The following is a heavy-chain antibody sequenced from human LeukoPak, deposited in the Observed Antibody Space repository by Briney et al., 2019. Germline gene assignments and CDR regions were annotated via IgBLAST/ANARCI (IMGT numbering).Heavy chain of an antibody. V-gene: IGHV3-30*04. CDR3: AREILGSAFSFDY. J-gene: IGHJ4*02. CDR1: GFTFRSYT. CDR2: ILYDGRTT. Sequence: GSLRLSCAASGFTFRSYTMHWVRQAPGKGLEGVAVILYDGRTTNYAESVRGRFTISRDTSENTLYLQMNNLRPEDTAIYYCAREILGSAFSFDYWGQGTLVTVSS. D-gene: IGHD1-26*01.